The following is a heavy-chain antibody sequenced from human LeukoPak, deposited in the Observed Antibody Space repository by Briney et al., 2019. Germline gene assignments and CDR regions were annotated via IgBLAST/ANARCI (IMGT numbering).Heavy chain of an antibody. D-gene: IGHD6-19*01. J-gene: IGHJ5*02. V-gene: IGHV1-24*01. CDR3: ARLRYSSGWPHPTSNWFDP. CDR2: FDPEDGET. Sequence: ASVKVSCKVSGYTLTELSMHWVRQAPGKGLEWMGGFDPEDGETIYAQKFQGRVTITADESTSTAYMELSSLRSEDTAVYYCARLRYSSGWPHPTSNWFDPWGQGTLVTVSS. CDR1: GYTLTELS.